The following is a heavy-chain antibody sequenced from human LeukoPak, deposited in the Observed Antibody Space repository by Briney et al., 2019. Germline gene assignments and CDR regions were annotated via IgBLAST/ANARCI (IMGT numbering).Heavy chain of an antibody. CDR1: GFIFNNAW. Sequence: GGSLRLSCAASGFIFNNAWMSWVRQAPGKGLEWLAFIWYDEITKNYADSVKGRFTISRDNSKNTLYVQMNSLRPDDTAVYYCAKDSSDYYFDYWGQGTLVTVSS. CDR3: AKDSSDYYFDY. D-gene: IGHD3-22*01. CDR2: IWYDEITK. J-gene: IGHJ4*02. V-gene: IGHV3-30*02.